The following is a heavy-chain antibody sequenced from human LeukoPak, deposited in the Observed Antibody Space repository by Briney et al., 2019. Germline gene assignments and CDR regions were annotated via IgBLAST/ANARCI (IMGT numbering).Heavy chain of an antibody. CDR3: ARGRLGIEPFDFDY. Sequence: PSQTLSLTCTVSGGSLSSGSYYWGWLRQPPGKGLEWFGLNYYSGSTNYNPSLKGRVTISVDTSKNQFSLKLSSVAAADTAVYYCARGRLGIEPFDFDYWGQGTLVTVSS. CDR1: GGSLSSGSYY. CDR2: NYYSGST. V-gene: IGHV4-61*01. J-gene: IGHJ4*02. D-gene: IGHD7-27*01.